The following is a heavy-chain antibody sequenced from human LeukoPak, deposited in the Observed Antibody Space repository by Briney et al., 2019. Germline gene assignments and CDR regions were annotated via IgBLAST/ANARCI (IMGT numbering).Heavy chain of an antibody. D-gene: IGHD3-16*02. J-gene: IGHJ4*02. Sequence: ASVKVSCKASGYTFTSFDINWVRQATGQGLEWMGWMNPKSGNTGYAQKFQGRVTMTRDISINTAYMELSSLRSEDTAVYYCARQLYGSGIYYVWGSYRSAFDYWGQGTLVTVSS. CDR1: GYTFTSFD. CDR2: MNPKSGNT. CDR3: ARQLYGSGIYYVWGSYRSAFDY. V-gene: IGHV1-8*01.